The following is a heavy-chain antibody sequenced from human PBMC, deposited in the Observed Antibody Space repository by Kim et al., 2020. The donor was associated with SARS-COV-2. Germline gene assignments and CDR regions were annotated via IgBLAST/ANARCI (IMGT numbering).Heavy chain of an antibody. J-gene: IGHJ5*02. Sequence: GGSLRLSCAASGFTFGDYAMHWVRQAPGKGLEWVSGISWNSGSIGYADSVKGRFTISRDNAKNSLYLQMNSLRAEDTALYYCAKDFYSSPYNWFDPWGQGTLVTVSS. D-gene: IGHD6-13*01. CDR2: ISWNSGSI. CDR1: GFTFGDYA. V-gene: IGHV3-9*01. CDR3: AKDFYSSPYNWFDP.